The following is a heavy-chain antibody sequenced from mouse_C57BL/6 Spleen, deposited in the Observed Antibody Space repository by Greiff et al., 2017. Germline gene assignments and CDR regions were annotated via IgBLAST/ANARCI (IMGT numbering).Heavy chain of an antibody. CDR1: GFTFSDYY. CDR3: ARLRVYYYAMDY. CDR2: ISNGGGST. J-gene: IGHJ4*01. D-gene: IGHD2-10*02. V-gene: IGHV5-12*01. Sequence: EVKVVESGGGLVQPGGSLKLSCAASGFTFSDYYMYWVRQTPEKRLEWVAYISNGGGSTYYPDTVKGRFTISRDNAKNTLYLQMSRLKSEDTAMYYCARLRVYYYAMDYWGQGTSVTVSS.